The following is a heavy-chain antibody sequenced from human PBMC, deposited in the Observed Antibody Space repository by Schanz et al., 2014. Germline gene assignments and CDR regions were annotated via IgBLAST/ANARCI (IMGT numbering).Heavy chain of an antibody. CDR2: ITNKPNNYNT. V-gene: IGHV3-72*01. J-gene: IGHJ4*02. CDR1: GFTFSDHY. D-gene: IGHD5-18*01. Sequence: PGGSLRLSCAASGFTFSDHYMDWVRQAPGKGLEWVGRITNKPNNYNTEYAASVKGRFTISRDDSRNSLYLQMSSLKTEDTAVYYCATRLITAGGLDSWGQGTLVTVYS. CDR3: ATRLITAGGLDS.